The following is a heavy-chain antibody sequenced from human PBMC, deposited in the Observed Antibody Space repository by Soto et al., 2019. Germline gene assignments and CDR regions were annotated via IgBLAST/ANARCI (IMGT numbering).Heavy chain of an antibody. CDR1: GYTFTSYD. V-gene: IGHV1-8*01. CDR2: MNPNSGNT. CDR3: ATAMVGVPTAAFDI. J-gene: IGHJ3*02. D-gene: IGHD1-26*01. Sequence: RASVKVSCKASGYTFTSYDINWVRQATGQGLEWMGWMNPNSGNTGYAQKFQGRVTMTRNTSISTAYMELSSLRSEDTAVYYCATAMVGVPTAAFDIWGQGTMVTVSS.